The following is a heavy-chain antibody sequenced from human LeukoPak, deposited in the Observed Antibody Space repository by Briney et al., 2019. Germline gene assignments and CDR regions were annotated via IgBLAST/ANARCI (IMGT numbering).Heavy chain of an antibody. CDR3: ARGPVDDYVSIGYYYMDV. CDR2: IKQDGSEK. CDR1: GFTFSSYW. Sequence: PGGSLRLSCAASGFTFSSYWMSWVRQAPGKGLEWVANIKQDGSEKYYVDSVKGRFTISRDNAKNSLYLQMNSLRAEDMAVYYCARGPVDDYVSIGYYYMDVWGKGTTVTVSS. J-gene: IGHJ6*03. D-gene: IGHD3-16*01. V-gene: IGHV3-7*01.